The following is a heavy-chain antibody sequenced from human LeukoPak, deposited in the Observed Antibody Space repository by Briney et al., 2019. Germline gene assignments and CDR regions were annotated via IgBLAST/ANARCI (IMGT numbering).Heavy chain of an antibody. D-gene: IGHD3-3*01. Sequence: ASVEVSCKASGGTFSSYAISWVRQAPGQGLEWMGVIIPIFGTANYAQKFRSRVTITADESTSTAYMELSSLRSEDTAVYYCASLFTSGYNPLWFDPWGQGTLVTVSS. V-gene: IGHV1-69*01. CDR2: IIPIFGTA. CDR1: GGTFSSYA. CDR3: ASLFTSGYNPLWFDP. J-gene: IGHJ5*02.